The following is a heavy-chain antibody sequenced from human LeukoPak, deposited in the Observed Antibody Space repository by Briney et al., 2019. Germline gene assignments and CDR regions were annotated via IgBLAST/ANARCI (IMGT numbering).Heavy chain of an antibody. V-gene: IGHV4-59*01. D-gene: IGHD5-24*01. Sequence: SETLSLTCTVSGGSISTYYWSWVRQPPGKGLEWIGYVYYSGSTEYNPSLKSRVTISIDTSKIQFSLKLNSMTAADTAVYYCARGLREASDGMDVWGQGTTVTVSS. CDR3: ARGLREASDGMDV. CDR1: GGSISTYY. CDR2: VYYSGST. J-gene: IGHJ6*02.